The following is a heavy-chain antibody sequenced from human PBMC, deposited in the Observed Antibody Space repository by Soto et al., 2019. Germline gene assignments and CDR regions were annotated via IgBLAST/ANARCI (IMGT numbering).Heavy chain of an antibody. J-gene: IGHJ5*02. CDR3: ATFKQWLVRGNWFDP. Sequence: ASVKVSCKVSGYTLTELSMHWVRQAPGKGLEWMGGFDPEDGETIYAQKFQGRVTMTEDTSTDTAYMELSSLRSEDTAVYYCATFKQWLVRGNWFDPWGQGTLVTVSS. CDR2: FDPEDGET. D-gene: IGHD6-19*01. V-gene: IGHV1-24*01. CDR1: GYTLTELS.